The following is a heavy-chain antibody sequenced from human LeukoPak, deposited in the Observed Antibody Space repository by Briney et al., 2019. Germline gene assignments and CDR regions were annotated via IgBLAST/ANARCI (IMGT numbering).Heavy chain of an antibody. D-gene: IGHD1-26*01. CDR3: ARQAGGSYLLPFDY. Sequence: SETLSLTCTVSGGSISNSSYYWGWIRQPPGKGLEWIGSIYYSGSTYYNPSLKSRVTISVDTSKNQFSLKLSSVTAADTAVYYCARQAGGSYLLPFDYWGQGTLVTVSS. V-gene: IGHV4-39*01. CDR1: GGSISNSSYY. J-gene: IGHJ4*02. CDR2: IYYSGST.